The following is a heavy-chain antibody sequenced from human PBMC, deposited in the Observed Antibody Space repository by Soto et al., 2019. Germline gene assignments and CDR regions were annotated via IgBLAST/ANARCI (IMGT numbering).Heavy chain of an antibody. J-gene: IGHJ4*02. CDR3: ARSSQYSYDSSEGNFDS. V-gene: IGHV4-30-2*01. D-gene: IGHD3-22*01. CDR2: IYHSGST. Sequence: PSETLSLTCAVSGGSISSGGYSWSWIRQPPGKGLEWIGYIYHSGSTYYNPSLKSRVTISVDKSKNQFSLKLSSVTAADTAVYYCARSSQYSYDSSEGNFDSWGRGTLVTVSS. CDR1: GGSISSGGYS.